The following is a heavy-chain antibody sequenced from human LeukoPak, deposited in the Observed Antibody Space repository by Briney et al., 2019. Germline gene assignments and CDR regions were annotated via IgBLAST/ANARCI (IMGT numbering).Heavy chain of an antibody. V-gene: IGHV4-34*01. CDR3: ARGPRYCSSTSCQRIMPRNYGMDV. CDR2: INHSGST. CDR1: GGSFSGYY. Sequence: SETLSLTCAVYGGSFSGYYWSWNRQPPGKGLEWIGEINHSGSTNYNPSLKSRVTISVDTSKNQFSLKLSSVTAADTAVYYCARGPRYCSSTSCQRIMPRNYGMDVWGQGTTVTVSS. J-gene: IGHJ6*02. D-gene: IGHD2-2*01.